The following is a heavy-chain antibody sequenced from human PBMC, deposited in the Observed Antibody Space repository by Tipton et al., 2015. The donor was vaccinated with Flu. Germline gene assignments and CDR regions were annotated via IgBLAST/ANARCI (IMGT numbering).Heavy chain of an antibody. D-gene: IGHD2-15*01. J-gene: IGHJ4*02. CDR1: GYTFTTDD. V-gene: IGHV1-8*01. CDR3: GRCYKALAL. Sequence: QLVQSGAEVKNPGASVKVSCKASGYTFTTDDINWVRQAAGQGLEWMGWMDPNNGNIGYAQSFQGRVTFTRDTSKSTAYMELTGLKSEDTAVYYCGRCYKALALWGQGTLVTVSS. CDR2: MDPNNGNI.